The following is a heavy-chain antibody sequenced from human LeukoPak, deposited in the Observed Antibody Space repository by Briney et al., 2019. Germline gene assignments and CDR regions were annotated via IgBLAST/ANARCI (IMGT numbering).Heavy chain of an antibody. J-gene: IGHJ4*02. CDR2: INPNSGGT. D-gene: IGHD2-2*02. V-gene: IGHV1-2*06. Sequence: ASVKVSCKASGYTFTSYAMNWVRQAPGQGLEWMGRINPNSGGTNYAQKFQGRVTMTRDTSITTAYMEVSSLRSDDTAMYYCAREDSSTSFYSYWGQGTLVTVSS. CDR1: GYTFTSYA. CDR3: AREDSSTSFYSY.